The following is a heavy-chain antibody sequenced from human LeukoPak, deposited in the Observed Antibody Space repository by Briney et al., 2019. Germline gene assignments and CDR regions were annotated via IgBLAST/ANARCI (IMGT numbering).Heavy chain of an antibody. V-gene: IGHV3-23*01. CDR1: GFTFSDHA. CDR2: ISARGDST. Sequence: PGGSLRLSCAASGFTFSDHAMIWVRQAPGKGLEWVSGISARGDSTYHADSVKGRFTISRDNSKNTLYLQMNSLRAEDTAVYYCAKGQVVVVVAATHIYWGQGTLVTVSS. J-gene: IGHJ4*02. CDR3: AKGQVVVVVAATHIY. D-gene: IGHD2-15*01.